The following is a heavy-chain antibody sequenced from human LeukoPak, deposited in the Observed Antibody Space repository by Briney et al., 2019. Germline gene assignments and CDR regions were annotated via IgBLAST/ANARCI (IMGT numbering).Heavy chain of an antibody. J-gene: IGHJ4*02. Sequence: PSETLSLTCTVSGGSISSYYWSWIRQPAGKGLEWIGRIYTSGSTNYNPSLRSRVTISVDTSKNQFSLKLSSVTAADTAVYYCARSPKFWSGYMYYFDYWGQGTLVTVSS. CDR3: ARSPKFWSGYMYYFDY. CDR1: GGSISSYY. CDR2: IYTSGST. V-gene: IGHV4-4*07. D-gene: IGHD3-3*01.